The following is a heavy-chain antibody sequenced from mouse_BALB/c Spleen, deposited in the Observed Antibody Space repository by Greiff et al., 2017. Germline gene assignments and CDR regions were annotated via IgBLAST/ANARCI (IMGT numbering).Heavy chain of an antibody. D-gene: IGHD2-3*01. Sequence: EVQRVESGGGLVKPGGSLKLSCAASGFTFSDYYMYWVRQTPEKRLEWVATISDGGSYTYYPDSVKGRFTISRDNAKNNLYLQMSSLKSEDTAMYYCARDQDGYYGDYAMDYWGQGTSVTVSS. CDR1: GFTFSDYY. CDR3: ARDQDGYYGDYAMDY. V-gene: IGHV5-4*02. J-gene: IGHJ4*01. CDR2: ISDGGSYT.